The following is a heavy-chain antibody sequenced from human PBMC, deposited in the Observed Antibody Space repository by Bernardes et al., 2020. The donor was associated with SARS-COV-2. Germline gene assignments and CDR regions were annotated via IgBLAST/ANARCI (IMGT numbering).Heavy chain of an antibody. V-gene: IGHV3-30-3*01. CDR3: ARDDTAMVRNYYYGMDV. J-gene: IGHJ6*02. CDR2: ISYDGSNK. D-gene: IGHD5-18*01. CDR1: GFTFSSYA. Sequence: SLRLSCAASGFTFSSYAMHWVRQAPGKGLEWVAVISYDGSNKYYADSVKGRFTISRDNSKNTLYLQMNSLRAEDTAVYYCARDDTAMVRNYYYGMDVWGQGTTVTVSS.